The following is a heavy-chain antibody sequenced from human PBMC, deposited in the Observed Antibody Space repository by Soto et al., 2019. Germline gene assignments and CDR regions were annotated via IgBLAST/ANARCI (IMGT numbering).Heavy chain of an antibody. J-gene: IGHJ5*02. V-gene: IGHV1-69*02. CDR1: GGTFSSYT. D-gene: IGHD3-10*01. Sequence: QVQLVQSGAEVKKPGSSVKVSCKASGGTFSSYTISWVRQAPGQGLEWMGRIIPILGIANYAQKFQGRVTITASKSTRTAYLELSILGAEDTAVYYCARGMRRFGSGRGCWFAPWGQGTLVTVSS. CDR3: ARGMRRFGSGRGCWFAP. CDR2: IIPILGIA.